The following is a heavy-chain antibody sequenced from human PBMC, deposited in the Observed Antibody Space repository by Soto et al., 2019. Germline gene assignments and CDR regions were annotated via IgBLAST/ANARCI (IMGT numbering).Heavy chain of an antibody. Sequence: PGGSLRLSCAASGVDIVYYAMTWARQPSGKGLEWVSILNSVSGTTYYADSVKGRVTISTDTSKNTLYLHINSLRAGDTAVYYCAITIIHYYFDSWARGTTVTVSS. V-gene: IGHV3-23*01. CDR2: LNSVSGTT. CDR3: AITIIHYYFDS. J-gene: IGHJ4*01. CDR1: GVDIVYYA. D-gene: IGHD3-10*01.